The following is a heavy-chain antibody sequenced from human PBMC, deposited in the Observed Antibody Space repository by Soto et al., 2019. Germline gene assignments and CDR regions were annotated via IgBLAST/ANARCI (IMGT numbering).Heavy chain of an antibody. D-gene: IGHD2-2*01. CDR1: GGSISSGGYY. V-gene: IGHV4-31*03. CDR2: IYYSGST. CDR3: ARGGKYCSSTSCYADGMDV. Sequence: QVQLQASGPGLVKPSQTLSLTCTVSGGSISSGGYYWSWIRQHPGKGLEWIGYIYYSGSTYYNPSLKSRVTISVDTSKNQFSLKLSSVTAADTAVYYCARGGKYCSSTSCYADGMDVWGQGTTVTVSS. J-gene: IGHJ6*02.